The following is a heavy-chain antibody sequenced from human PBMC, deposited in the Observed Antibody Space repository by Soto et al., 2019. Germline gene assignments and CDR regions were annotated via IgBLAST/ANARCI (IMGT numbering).Heavy chain of an antibody. CDR3: ARVKGFQYDSSEDFEY. V-gene: IGHV1-69*13. CDR1: GGTFSSYR. Sequence: SVKVSCKASGGTFSSYRFNWVRQARGQGLEWLGGIVPIYRTADYAQKFQGRVTITADESTRTVYMELSSLKSQDTALYYCARVKGFQYDSSEDFEYWGQGTRVTVSS. D-gene: IGHD3-22*01. J-gene: IGHJ4*02. CDR2: IVPIYRTA.